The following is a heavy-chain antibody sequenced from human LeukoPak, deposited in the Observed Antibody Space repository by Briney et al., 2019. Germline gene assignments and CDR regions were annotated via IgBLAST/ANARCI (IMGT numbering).Heavy chain of an antibody. CDR2: IYYSGST. J-gene: IGHJ3*02. V-gene: IGHV4-59*01. CDR3: ARAHYDILTGYYHDAFDI. CDR1: GGSIRSYY. D-gene: IGHD3-9*01. Sequence: PSETLSLTCTVPGGSIRSYYWSWIRQPPGKGLEWIGYIYYSGSTNYNPSLKSRVTISVDTSKNQFSLNLSTVTAADTAVYYCARAHYDILTGYYHDAFDIWGQGTMVTVSS.